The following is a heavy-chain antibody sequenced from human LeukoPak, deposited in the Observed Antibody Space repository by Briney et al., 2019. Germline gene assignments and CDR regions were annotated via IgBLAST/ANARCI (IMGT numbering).Heavy chain of an antibody. V-gene: IGHV4-34*01. CDR3: ARAVGTDGYNLWVY. Sequence: PSETLSLTCAVYGGSFSGYYWSWIRQPPGKGLEWIGEINHSGSTNYNPSLKSRVTISVDTSKNQFSLKLTSVTAPDTAVYYCARAVGTDGYNLWVYWGQGTLVTVSS. CDR1: GGSFSGYY. CDR2: INHSGST. J-gene: IGHJ4*02. D-gene: IGHD5-24*01.